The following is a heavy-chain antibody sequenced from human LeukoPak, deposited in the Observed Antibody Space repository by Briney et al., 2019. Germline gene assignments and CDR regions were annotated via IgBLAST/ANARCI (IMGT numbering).Heavy chain of an antibody. J-gene: IGHJ4*02. Sequence: PSETLSLTCTVSGGSISSYYWSWIRQPPGKGLEWIGYIYYSGSTNYNPSLKSRLTISVDTSKNQFSLKLSSVTAADTAVYYCARQMGSGWYYFDYWGQGTLVTVSS. CDR2: IYYSGST. D-gene: IGHD6-19*01. CDR1: GGSISSYY. V-gene: IGHV4-59*01. CDR3: ARQMGSGWYYFDY.